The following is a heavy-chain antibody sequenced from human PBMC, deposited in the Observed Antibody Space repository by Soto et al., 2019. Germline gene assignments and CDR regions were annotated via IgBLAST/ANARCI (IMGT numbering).Heavy chain of an antibody. V-gene: IGHV4-39*01. CDR3: ARRLQDSQILYCSGGSCYGMDV. CDR1: GGSISSSSYY. CDR2: IYYSGST. Sequence: QLQLQESGPGLVKPSETLSLTCTVSGGSISSSSYYWGWIRQPPGKGLEWIGSIYYSGSTYYNPSLKSRVTISVDTSKNQFSLKLSSVTAADTAVYYCARRLQDSQILYCSGGSCYGMDVW. J-gene: IGHJ6*01. D-gene: IGHD2-15*01.